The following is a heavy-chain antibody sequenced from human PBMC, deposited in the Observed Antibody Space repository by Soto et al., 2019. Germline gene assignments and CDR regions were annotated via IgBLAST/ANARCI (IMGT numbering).Heavy chain of an antibody. D-gene: IGHD2-2*01. V-gene: IGHV4-59*01. CDR3: ASLPARHYYHGVDV. CDR2: IYYTGIT. Sequence: SETLSLTCSVSGVSIVYYYWNWIRKRPGKGLEWLGHIYYTGITAYNPSLNSRINISVDTSKNQISLNLGSVTAADTAVYYCASLPARHYYHGVDVWGPGTAVTVSS. J-gene: IGHJ6*02. CDR1: GVSIVYYY.